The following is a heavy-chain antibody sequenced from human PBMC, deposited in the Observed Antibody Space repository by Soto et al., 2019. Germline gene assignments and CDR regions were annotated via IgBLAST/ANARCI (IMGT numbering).Heavy chain of an antibody. CDR2: IKQDGSEK. CDR3: ARAKVKNLYDFWRLYWYFDL. Sequence: EVQLVESGRGLVQPGGSLRLSCAASGFTFSSYWMSWVRQAPGKGLEWVANIKQDGSEKYYVDSVKGRFTISRDNAKNSLYLQMNSLRAEDTAVYYCARAKVKNLYDFWRLYWYFDLWGRGTLVTVSS. V-gene: IGHV3-7*01. D-gene: IGHD3-3*01. J-gene: IGHJ2*01. CDR1: GFTFSSYW.